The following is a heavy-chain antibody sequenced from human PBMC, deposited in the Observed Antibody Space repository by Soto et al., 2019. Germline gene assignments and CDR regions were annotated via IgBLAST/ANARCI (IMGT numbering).Heavy chain of an antibody. D-gene: IGHD2-15*01. J-gene: IGHJ5*02. CDR1: RSTFINAW. Sequence: EVQLVESGGGLVTPGGSLRLSCAASRSTFINAWMAWVRQAPGKGLEWVAHIKSESDGGTTDYAAPVKGRFTISRNASQNTLSRQMKSLNTDDTGLYSCTALKTGYCVASTCYSLRFAPWGQGTLVTV. CDR2: IKSESDGGTT. CDR3: TALKTGYCVASTCYSLRFAP. V-gene: IGHV3-15*01.